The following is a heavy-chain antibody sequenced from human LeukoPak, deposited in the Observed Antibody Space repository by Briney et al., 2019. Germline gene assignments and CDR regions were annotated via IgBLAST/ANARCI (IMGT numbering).Heavy chain of an antibody. D-gene: IGHD3-22*01. J-gene: IGHJ4*02. Sequence: SQTLSLTCTVSGGSISSAPYYWSWIRQRPGKGLEWMGYISHSGNTYYNPSLKSRLNISADTSRNQFSLKLRSVTAADTALYFCAREGYYYDSSGPIDYWGQGTRVTVSS. CDR2: ISHSGNT. V-gene: IGHV4-31*03. CDR1: GGSISSAPYY. CDR3: AREGYYYDSSGPIDY.